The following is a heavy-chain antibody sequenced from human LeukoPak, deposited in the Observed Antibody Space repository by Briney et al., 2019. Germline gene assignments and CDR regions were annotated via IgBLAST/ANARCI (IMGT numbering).Heavy chain of an antibody. V-gene: IGHV3-53*01. J-gene: IGHJ4*02. CDR2: IYTGGNT. D-gene: IGHD5-12*01. CDR3: ARGDDSGYYDYFDY. CDR1: GFTVDSNY. Sequence: GGSLRRSCAASGFTVDSNYLSWVRQAPGKGLEWVSTIYTGGNTYYAASVKGRFTISRDFSKNTVFLHMNSLRAEDTAMYYCARGDDSGYYDYFDYWGQGALVTVSS.